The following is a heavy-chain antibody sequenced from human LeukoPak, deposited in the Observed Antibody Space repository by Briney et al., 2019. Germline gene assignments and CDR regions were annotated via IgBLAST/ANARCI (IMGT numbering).Heavy chain of an antibody. CDR1: GFTFGVDG. CDR3: TIPDYYTSGSQWGGFDY. Sequence: GGSLRLSCTASGFTFGVDGMSWFRQAPGKGLEWVARIRSKTDGGTTDYGAPVKGRFTISRDDSRTTLYLQMNSLKTEDTAVYYCTIPDYYTSGSQWGGFDYWGQGTLVTVSS. J-gene: IGHJ4*02. D-gene: IGHD3-10*01. V-gene: IGHV3-15*01. CDR2: IRSKTDGGTT.